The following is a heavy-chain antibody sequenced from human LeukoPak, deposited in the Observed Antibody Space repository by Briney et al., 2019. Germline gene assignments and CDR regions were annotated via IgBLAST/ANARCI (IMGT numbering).Heavy chain of an antibody. Sequence: SESLSLTCTVSGGSISNYYWSWIRQPPGKGLEWIGSIYYSRNTNYNPSLKSRVTISVDTSKNQFSLKLNSVTAADTAVYYCARVRYCSTNRCYDREFDNWGQGTLVTVSS. J-gene: IGHJ4*02. CDR1: GGSISNYY. D-gene: IGHD2-2*01. CDR3: ARVRYCSTNRCYDREFDN. CDR2: IYYSRNT. V-gene: IGHV4-59*01.